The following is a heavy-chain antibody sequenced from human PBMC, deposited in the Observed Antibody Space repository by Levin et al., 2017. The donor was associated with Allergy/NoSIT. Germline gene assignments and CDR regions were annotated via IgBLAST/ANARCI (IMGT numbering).Heavy chain of an antibody. CDR2: ISGSRETI. CDR3: ARGGLSIDNWFDP. V-gene: IGHV3-48*01. CDR1: GFTFSTYG. J-gene: IGHJ5*02. Sequence: GGSLRLSCAASGFTFSTYGMNWVRQASGKGLEWLSYISGSRETIHYADSVKGRFTISRDNAKNSLYLQMSSLRAEDTAIYYCARGGLSIDNWFDPWGQGTLVIVSS. D-gene: IGHD6-6*01.